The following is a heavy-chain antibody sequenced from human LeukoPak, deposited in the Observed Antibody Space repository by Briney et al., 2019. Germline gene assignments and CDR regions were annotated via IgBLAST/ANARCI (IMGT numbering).Heavy chain of an antibody. Sequence: ASVKVSCKASGYTFTSYGISWVRQAPGQGLEWMGWMNPNSGNTGYAQKFQGRVTITRNTSISTAYMELSSLRSEDTAVYYCASSGYSYGYDAFDIWGQGTMVTVSS. J-gene: IGHJ3*02. CDR2: MNPNSGNT. V-gene: IGHV1-8*02. CDR1: GYTFTSYG. D-gene: IGHD5-18*01. CDR3: ASSGYSYGYDAFDI.